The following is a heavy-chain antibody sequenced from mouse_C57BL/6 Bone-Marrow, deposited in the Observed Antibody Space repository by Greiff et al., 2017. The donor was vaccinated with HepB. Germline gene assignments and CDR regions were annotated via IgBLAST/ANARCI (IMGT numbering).Heavy chain of an antibody. D-gene: IGHD1-1*01. CDR3: ARQGNYGSTHYYAKDY. CDR1: GFSFTSYG. Sequence: QVQLKESGPGLVAPSQSLSISCTVSGFSFTSYGVHWVRQPPGKGLEWLVVIWSDGSTTDNSALKSRLSISTDNSKSHVSLKMNSLQTDDTATYYCARQGNYGSTHYYAKDYWGQGTSVTVSS. V-gene: IGHV2-6-1*01. J-gene: IGHJ4*01. CDR2: IWSDGST.